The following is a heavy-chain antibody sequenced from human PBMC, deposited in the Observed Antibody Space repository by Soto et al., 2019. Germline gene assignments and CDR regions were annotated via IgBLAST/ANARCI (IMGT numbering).Heavy chain of an antibody. CDR2: IYYSGST. CDR1: EGKSIGYC. Sequence: LETLCHPYSVAEGKSIGYCCSCIIKKTGKGLEWIGYIYYSGSTNYNPSLKSRVTISVDTSKNQFSLKLSSVTAADTAVYYCARSRGEQAFRRDGYNHLQNFDYWGQGTLVSVSS. D-gene: IGHD5-12*01. CDR3: ARSRGEQAFRRDGYNHLQNFDY. J-gene: IGHJ4*02. V-gene: IGHV4-59*01.